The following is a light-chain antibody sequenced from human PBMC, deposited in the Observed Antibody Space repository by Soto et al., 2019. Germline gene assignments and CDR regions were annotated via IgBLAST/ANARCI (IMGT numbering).Light chain of an antibody. J-gene: IGKJ4*01. V-gene: IGKV3-20*01. CDR2: DAS. CDR1: ETVSDSY. CDR3: QQYGSLVT. Sequence: EIVLTQSPDTLSLSPGERATLSCRASETVSDSYLAWYQQRPGQAPRLLIYDASSRAAGIPDRFSGRGSGTDFTLTISRLEPEDFGVYYCQQYGSLVTFGGGTKVEIK.